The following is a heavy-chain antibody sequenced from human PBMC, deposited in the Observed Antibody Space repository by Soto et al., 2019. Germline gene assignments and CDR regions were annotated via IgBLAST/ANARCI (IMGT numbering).Heavy chain of an antibody. D-gene: IGHD4-17*01. CDR3: MRDPNGDYIGAFES. CDR1: GFTFRAYA. CDR2: ITVGGDDT. J-gene: IGHJ3*01. V-gene: IGHV3-23*01. Sequence: PGGSLRVSCVASGFTFRAYAMTWVRQAPGRGLAWVSSITVGGDDTTYADSVRSRFTISRDNSKNTLYLQMNSLRAEDTAVYYCMRDPNGDYIGAFESWCQGTLVSVSS.